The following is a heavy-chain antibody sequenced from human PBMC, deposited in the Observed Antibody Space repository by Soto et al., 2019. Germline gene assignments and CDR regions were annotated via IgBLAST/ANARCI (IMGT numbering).Heavy chain of an antibody. CDR1: GFTFSDYW. Sequence: LRLSCAASGFTFSDYWRRWVRQAPGKGPEWVANIKFDGSEKQYVDSVKGRFSISRDNSRNSLFLQMNSLRPRDTAVYYCAKDGGYCSFYTCYSQRTHSLVFWGQGTLVTVSS. D-gene: IGHD2-15*01. CDR3: AKDGGYCSFYTCYSQRTHSLVF. V-gene: IGHV3-7*03. J-gene: IGHJ1*01. CDR2: IKFDGSEK.